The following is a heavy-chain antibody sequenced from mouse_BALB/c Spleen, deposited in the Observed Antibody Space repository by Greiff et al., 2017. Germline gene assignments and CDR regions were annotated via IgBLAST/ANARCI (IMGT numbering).Heavy chain of an antibody. J-gene: IGHJ1*01. CDR2: IWAGGST. V-gene: IGHV2-9*02. D-gene: IGHD2-14*01. CDR1: GFSLTSYG. CDR3: AREGDYRYALDD. Sequence: VQVVESGPGLVAPSQSLSITCTVSGFSLTSYGVHWVRQPPGKGLEWLGVIWAGGSTNYNSALMSRLSISKDNSKSQVFLKMNSLQTDDTAMYYCAREGDYRYALDDWGAGTTVTVSS.